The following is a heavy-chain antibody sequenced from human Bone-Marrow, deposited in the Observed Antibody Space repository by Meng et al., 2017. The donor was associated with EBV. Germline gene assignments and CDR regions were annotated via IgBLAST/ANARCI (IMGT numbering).Heavy chain of an antibody. Sequence: VQVGRCGAALRKPGFSGKVSGKASGGTCSSYAISWVRQAPGQGLEWMGGIIPIFGTANYAQKFQGRVTITADESTSTAYMELSSLRSEDTAMYYCASESGRGYTPDYWGQGTLVTVSS. D-gene: IGHD3-10*01. V-gene: IGHV1-69*01. CDR1: GGTCSSYA. CDR2: IIPIFGTA. J-gene: IGHJ4*02. CDR3: ASESGRGYTPDY.